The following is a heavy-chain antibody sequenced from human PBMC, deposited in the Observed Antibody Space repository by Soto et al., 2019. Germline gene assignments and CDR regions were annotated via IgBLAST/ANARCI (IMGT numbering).Heavy chain of an antibody. CDR2: ISSSSSYI. D-gene: IGHD5-18*01. J-gene: IGHJ4*02. CDR1: GFTFSSYS. V-gene: IGHV3-21*01. CDR3: ARAPEVGVQLWLLDY. Sequence: EVQLVESGGGLVKPGGSLRLSCAASGFTFSSYSMNWVRQAPGKGLEWVSSISSSSSYIYYADSVKGRFTISRDNAKNSLYLQMNSLRAEDTAVYYCARAPEVGVQLWLLDYWGQGTLVTVSS.